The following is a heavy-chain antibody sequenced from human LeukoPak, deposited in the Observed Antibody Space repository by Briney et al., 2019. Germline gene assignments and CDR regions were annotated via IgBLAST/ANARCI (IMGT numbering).Heavy chain of an antibody. V-gene: IGHV3-23*01. CDR1: GFTFSSYA. CDR2: ISGSGGST. Sequence: GSLRLSCAASGFTFSSYAMSWVRQAPGKGLEWVSAISGSGGSTYYADSVKGRFTISRDNSKNTLYLQMNSLRAEDTAVYYCAKRAALEYYYGSGSSYYFDYWGQGTLVTVSS. J-gene: IGHJ4*02. D-gene: IGHD3-10*01. CDR3: AKRAALEYYYGSGSSYYFDY.